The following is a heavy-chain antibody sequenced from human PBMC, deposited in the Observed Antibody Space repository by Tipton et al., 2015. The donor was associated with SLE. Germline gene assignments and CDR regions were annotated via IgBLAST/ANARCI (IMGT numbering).Heavy chain of an antibody. J-gene: IGHJ4*02. V-gene: IGHV4-31*03. CDR2: IYYSGST. CDR1: GGSISSGGYY. Sequence: TLSLTCTVSGGSISSGGYYWSWIRQHPGKGLEWIGYIYYSGSTYYNPSLKSRVTISVDTSKNQFSLKLSSVTAADTAVYYCARGFAGARMDHFDYWGQGTLVTVSS. D-gene: IGHD7-27*01. CDR3: ARGFAGARMDHFDY.